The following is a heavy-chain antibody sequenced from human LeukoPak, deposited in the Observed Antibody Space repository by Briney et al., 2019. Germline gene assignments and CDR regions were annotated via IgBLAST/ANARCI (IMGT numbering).Heavy chain of an antibody. Sequence: ASVKVSCKASGYTFTGYYMHWVRQAPGQGLEWMGWINPSSGGTNYAQKFQGRVTMTRDTSVSTAYMELSRLRSDDTAVYYCAREGLYGDYYYYYMDVWGKGTTVTISS. CDR2: INPSSGGT. CDR1: GYTFTGYY. J-gene: IGHJ6*03. V-gene: IGHV1-2*02. D-gene: IGHD3-16*01. CDR3: AREGLYGDYYYYYMDV.